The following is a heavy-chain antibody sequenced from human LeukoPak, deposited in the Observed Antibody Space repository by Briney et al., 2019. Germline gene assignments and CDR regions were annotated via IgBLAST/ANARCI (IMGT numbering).Heavy chain of an antibody. CDR1: GFSVSSNY. J-gene: IGHJ4*02. D-gene: IGHD2/OR15-2a*01. V-gene: IGHV3-53*01. CDR2: IYSGDTT. CDR3: ARDLYLSR. Sequence: GGSLRLTCAASGFSVSSNYMSWVRQAPGRGLEWVSVIYSGDTTYYADSVKGRFTISRDTSKNTLYLQMNSLRPEDTAVYYCARDLYLSRWGQGTLVTVSS.